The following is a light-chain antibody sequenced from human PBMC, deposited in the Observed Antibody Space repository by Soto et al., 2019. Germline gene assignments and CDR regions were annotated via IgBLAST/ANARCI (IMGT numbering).Light chain of an antibody. V-gene: IGKV3-15*01. CDR1: QNVRGY. J-gene: IGKJ4*01. CDR3: QQYNNWPLT. Sequence: EVVMTQSPATLSVSPGERATLSCRASQNVRGYLAWYQQKPGQAPRLLIYGASTRATGIPARFSGSGSGTEFTLTISSLQSEDFAVYYCQQYNNWPLTLGGGTKVDIK. CDR2: GAS.